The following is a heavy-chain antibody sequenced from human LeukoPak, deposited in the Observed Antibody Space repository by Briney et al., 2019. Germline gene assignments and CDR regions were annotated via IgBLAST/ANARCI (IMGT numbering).Heavy chain of an antibody. CDR3: ARAVYGDYANYYLYMDV. J-gene: IGHJ6*03. D-gene: IGHD4-17*01. Sequence: ASVKVSSKASGYTFTSYDINWVRQATGQGLEWMGWMKPNSGNTGYAQKFQGRVTTTRNTSINTAYMELSSLRSEDTAVYYCARAVYGDYANYYLYMDVWGKGTTVTVSS. CDR1: GYTFTSYD. V-gene: IGHV1-8*01. CDR2: MKPNSGNT.